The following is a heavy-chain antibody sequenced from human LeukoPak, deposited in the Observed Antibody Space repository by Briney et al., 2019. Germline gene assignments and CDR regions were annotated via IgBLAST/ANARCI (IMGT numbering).Heavy chain of an antibody. J-gene: IGHJ6*03. CDR1: GGSISSGDYY. D-gene: IGHD5-18*01. CDR2: IYYSGCT. Sequence: MPSETLSLTCTVSGGSISSGDYYWSWIRQPPGKGREWIGYIYYSGCTYYNPSLKSRVTISVDTSKNQFSLKLSSVTAADTAVYYCARVRVQLWPPYYMDVWGKGTTVTVSS. V-gene: IGHV4-30-4*08. CDR3: ARVRVQLWPPYYMDV.